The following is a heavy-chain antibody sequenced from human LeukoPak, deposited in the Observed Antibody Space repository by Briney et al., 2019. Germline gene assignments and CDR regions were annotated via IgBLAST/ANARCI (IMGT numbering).Heavy chain of an antibody. V-gene: IGHV3-21*01. J-gene: IGHJ4*02. CDR3: ARVGGPYYFDY. Sequence: PGGSLRLSCAASGFTFSSYSMNWVRQAPGKGLEWVSSISSSSSYIYYADSVKGRSTISRDNAKNSLYLQMNSLRAEDTAVYYCARVGGPYYFDYWGQGTLVTVSS. CDR2: ISSSSSYI. CDR1: GFTFSSYS.